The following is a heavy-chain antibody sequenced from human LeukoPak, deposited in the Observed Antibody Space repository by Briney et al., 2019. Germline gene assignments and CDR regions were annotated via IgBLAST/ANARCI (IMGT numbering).Heavy chain of an antibody. V-gene: IGHV1-2*02. CDR1: GYTFTGYF. D-gene: IGHD3-16*02. CDR2: INPNSGGT. Sequence: ASVKVSCKASGYTFTGYFMRWVRQAPGQGLEWMGWINPNSGGTNYAQKFQGRVTMTGDTSISTAYMDLSSLRSDDTAVYYCARDVMITFGGVIAIDYWGQGTLVTVSS. J-gene: IGHJ4*02. CDR3: ARDVMITFGGVIAIDY.